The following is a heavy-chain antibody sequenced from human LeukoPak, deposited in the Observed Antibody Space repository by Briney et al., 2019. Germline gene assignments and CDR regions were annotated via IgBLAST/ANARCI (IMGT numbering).Heavy chain of an antibody. CDR2: ISKNSDDI. J-gene: IGHJ4*02. V-gene: IGHV3-21*05. Sequence: GGSLRLSCVASGFTFSIYSMNWVRQAPGKGLEWVSYISKNSDDIYNADSVRGRFTISRDNAKNSLYLQMHSLRAEDTAVYYCARVRPGYYCDYWGQGSLVTVSS. CDR1: GFTFSIYS. CDR3: ARVRPGYYCDY.